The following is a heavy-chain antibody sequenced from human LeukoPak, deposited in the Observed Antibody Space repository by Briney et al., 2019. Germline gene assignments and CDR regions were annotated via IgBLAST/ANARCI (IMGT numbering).Heavy chain of an antibody. D-gene: IGHD2/OR15-2a*01. CDR1: GFAFSRYA. CDR2: ISGSSSGS. J-gene: IGHJ4*02. V-gene: IGHV3-23*01. CDR3: AKEPGAATTYYFDS. Sequence: AGGWLRLSCAASGFAFSRYAMNWVRQGPGKGLEWVSSISGSSSGSYYTDSVKGRFTISRDNSNNTLYLQMNNLRVEGTAIYYCAKEPGAATTYYFDSWGQGTLLTVYS.